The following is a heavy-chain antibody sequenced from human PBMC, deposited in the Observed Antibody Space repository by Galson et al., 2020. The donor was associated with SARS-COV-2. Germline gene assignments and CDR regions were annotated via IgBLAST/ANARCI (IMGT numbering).Heavy chain of an antibody. J-gene: IGHJ4*02. CDR3: AKDAVVGFGEVNPSAKDQ. D-gene: IGHD3-10*01. V-gene: IGHV3-9*01. CDR1: GFTFDDYA. Sequence: SLKISCVASGFTFDDYAMHWVRQLPGKGLEWVSAIGWNGGGIYYADSVKGRFTISRDNAKNCLYLQMDSLKTEDTAFYYCAKDAVVGFGEVNPSAKDQWGQGAL. CDR2: IGWNGGGI.